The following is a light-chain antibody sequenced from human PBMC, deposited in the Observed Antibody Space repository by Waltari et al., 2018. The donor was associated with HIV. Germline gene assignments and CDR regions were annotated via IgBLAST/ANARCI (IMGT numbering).Light chain of an antibody. CDR3: CAYAGPTGLSEV. Sequence: QSALTQPASVSGSPGQSITISCTRTSRAIGAHNYLPWYQHPPGKAPKLIIYDVGTRPSGVSDRFSGSKSGNTASLTISGLQSEDEADYHCCAYAGPTGLSEVFGGGTKLTVL. V-gene: IGLV2-23*02. CDR2: DVG. CDR1: SRAIGAHNY. J-gene: IGLJ2*01.